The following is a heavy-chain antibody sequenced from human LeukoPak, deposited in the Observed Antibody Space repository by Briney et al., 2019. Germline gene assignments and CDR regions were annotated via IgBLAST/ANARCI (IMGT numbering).Heavy chain of an antibody. CDR1: GYTFTTYY. CDR3: AREFESWVRRNYGMYV. Sequence: RASVKVSCKASGYTFTTYYMHWVRQAPGQGLEWMGIINPSGDSTSYAQKFQGRVTMTRDTSTSTVYIELSSLRSEDTAVYYCAREFESWVRRNYGMYVWGQGTTVTVSS. D-gene: IGHD3-10*01. J-gene: IGHJ6*02. V-gene: IGHV1-46*01. CDR2: INPSGDST.